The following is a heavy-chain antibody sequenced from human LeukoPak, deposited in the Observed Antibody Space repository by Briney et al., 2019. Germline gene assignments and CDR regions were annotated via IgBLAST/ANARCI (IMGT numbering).Heavy chain of an antibody. J-gene: IGHJ4*02. CDR2: IYHSGGT. CDR3: ARDVILTRYVNY. CDR1: GYSISSGYY. D-gene: IGHD3-9*01. Sequence: SETLSLTCTVSGYSISSGYYWGWIRQPPGKGLEWIGSIYHSGGTYYNPSLKSRVTISVDTSKNQFSLKLSSVTAADTAVYYCARDVILTRYVNYWGQGTLVTVSS. V-gene: IGHV4-38-2*02.